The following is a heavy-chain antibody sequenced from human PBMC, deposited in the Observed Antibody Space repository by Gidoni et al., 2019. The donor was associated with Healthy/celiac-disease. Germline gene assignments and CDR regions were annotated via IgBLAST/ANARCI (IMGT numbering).Heavy chain of an antibody. Sequence: QVQLQESGPGLVKPSETLSLTCAVSGYSISSGYYWGWIRQPPGKGLEWIGSIYHSGSTYYNPSLKSRVTISVDTSKNQFSLKLSSVTAADTAVYYCARARFRVITTSVDYWGQGTLVTVSS. CDR3: ARARFRVITTSVDY. D-gene: IGHD3-22*01. J-gene: IGHJ4*02. V-gene: IGHV4-38-2*01. CDR1: GYSISSGYY. CDR2: IYHSGST.